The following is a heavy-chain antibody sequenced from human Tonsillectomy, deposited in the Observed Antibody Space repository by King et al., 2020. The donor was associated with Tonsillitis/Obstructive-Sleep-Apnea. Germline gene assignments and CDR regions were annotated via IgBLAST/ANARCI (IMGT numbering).Heavy chain of an antibody. J-gene: IGHJ4*02. D-gene: IGHD1-14*01. Sequence: VQLVQSGAEVKKPGESLKMSCKGSGYNLTTYWIGWVRQMPGKGLEWMGIMYPGDSHTRYRPSFQGQVTISADKSISTAYLQWSSLKASDTAMYYCATGLAEPRADYWGQGTLVTVSS. V-gene: IGHV5-51*01. CDR2: MYPGDSHT. CDR3: ATGLAEPRADY. CDR1: GYNLTTYW.